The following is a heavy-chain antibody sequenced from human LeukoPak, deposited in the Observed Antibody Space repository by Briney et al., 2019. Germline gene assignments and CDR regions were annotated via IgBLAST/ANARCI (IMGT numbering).Heavy chain of an antibody. CDR3: VREVGAPGSFQH. CDR2: INGDGRII. V-gene: IGHV3-74*03. D-gene: IGHD1-26*01. CDR1: GFGITDNY. J-gene: IGHJ1*01. Sequence: GGSLRLSCSVFGFGITDNYMNWIRQAPGKGLVWISRINGDGRIIEHAESVKGRFTISRNNADNTPHLQMNSLRAEDTAVYHCVREVGAPGSFQHWGQGAPVTVSS.